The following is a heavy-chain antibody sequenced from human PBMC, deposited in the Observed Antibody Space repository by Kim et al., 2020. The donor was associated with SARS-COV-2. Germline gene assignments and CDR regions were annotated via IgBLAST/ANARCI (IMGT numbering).Heavy chain of an antibody. CDR3: ARFYYDFWIGHYSPDY. CDR1: GYNFTNYG. CDR2: INTYSGDP. J-gene: IGHJ4*02. Sequence: ASVKVSCKASGYNFTNYGVIWVRQAPGEGLEWMGWINTYSGDPTYARGFTGQFVFSLDTSVSTAYLQIFSLKAEDTAVYYCARFYYDFWIGHYSPDYWGQGTLVTVSS. D-gene: IGHD3-3*01. V-gene: IGHV7-4-1*01.